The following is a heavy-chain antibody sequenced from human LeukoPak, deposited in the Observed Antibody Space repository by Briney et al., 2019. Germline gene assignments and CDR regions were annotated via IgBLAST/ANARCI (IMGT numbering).Heavy chain of an antibody. Sequence: ASVKVSCKASGYTFTSYGISWVRQAPGQGLEWMGWISAYNGNTNYAQKLEGRGTMTTDTSTSTASMELRSLRSDEPAVCYCGGDKAAGKNWFDPWGQGTLVTVSS. D-gene: IGHD6-13*01. CDR3: GGDKAAGKNWFDP. CDR1: GYTFTSYG. J-gene: IGHJ5*02. V-gene: IGHV1-18*01. CDR2: ISAYNGNT.